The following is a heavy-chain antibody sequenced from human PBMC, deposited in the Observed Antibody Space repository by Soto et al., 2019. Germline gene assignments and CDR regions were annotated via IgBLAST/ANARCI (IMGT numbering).Heavy chain of an antibody. Sequence: AAVKVSCKASGYTFTGYYIHWVRQAPGQRLEWMGYINPNSGGPNYAQKFQGRVTMTRDTSISTAYMELSRLRSDDTAVYFCARDYWSGDRYYYGMDVWGQGTTVTVSS. V-gene: IGHV1-2*02. CDR2: INPNSGGP. CDR1: GYTFTGYY. D-gene: IGHD3-3*01. J-gene: IGHJ6*02. CDR3: ARDYWSGDRYYYGMDV.